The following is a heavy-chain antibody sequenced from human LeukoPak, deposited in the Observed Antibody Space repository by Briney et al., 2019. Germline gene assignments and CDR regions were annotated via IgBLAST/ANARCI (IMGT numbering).Heavy chain of an antibody. J-gene: IGHJ4*02. CDR1: GFTFNNAW. CDR2: IKGKTDGGTT. V-gene: IGHV3-15*01. CDR3: TTDPGYCSGGSCPGWY. Sequence: GGSLRLSCAASGFTFNNAWMSWVRQAPGKGLEWVGRIKGKTDGGTTDYVAPVKGRFTISRDGSKNTLYLQMNSLKTEDTAVYYCTTDPGYCSGGSCPGWYWGQGTLVTVSS. D-gene: IGHD2-15*01.